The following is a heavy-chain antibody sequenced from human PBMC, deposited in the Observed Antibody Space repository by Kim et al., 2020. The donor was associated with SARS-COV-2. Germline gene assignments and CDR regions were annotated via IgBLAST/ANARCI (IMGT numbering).Heavy chain of an antibody. V-gene: IGHV3-72*01. Sequence: GGSLRLSCAASGFTLSDYFMDWVRQVPGKGLEWIGRSRHKPRNYTTEYAASVQGRFTVSRDDSKTSLHLLMTSLGTEDTAVYYCVRGHKSFDLWGQGTLVTVPS. CDR3: VRGHKSFDL. CDR2: SRHKPRNYTT. CDR1: GFTLSDYF. J-gene: IGHJ5*02.